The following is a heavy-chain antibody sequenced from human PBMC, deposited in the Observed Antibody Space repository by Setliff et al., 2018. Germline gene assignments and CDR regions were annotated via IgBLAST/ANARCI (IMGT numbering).Heavy chain of an antibody. V-gene: IGHV4-61*02. CDR3: ARSGDYGSGRLSP. Sequence: GPGPLPPSETLSLTCTVSGGSISSGDHYWSWIRQPAGKGLEWIGRIHASGSTNYNPSLKSRVTISLDTSNNQFSLKLSSVTAAETAMYYCARSGDYGSGRLSPWGQGTLVTVSS. CDR2: IHASGST. J-gene: IGHJ5*02. CDR1: GGSISSGDHY. D-gene: IGHD3-10*01.